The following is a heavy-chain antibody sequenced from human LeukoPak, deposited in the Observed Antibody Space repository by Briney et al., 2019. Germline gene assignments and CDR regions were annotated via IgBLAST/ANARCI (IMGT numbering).Heavy chain of an antibody. V-gene: IGHV4-31*03. D-gene: IGHD3-10*01. Sequence: SQTLSFTCTVSGGSISSGGYYWSWNRQHPGKGLEWIGYIYYSGSTYYNPSLKSRVTISVDTSKNQFSLQLNSVTAADTAVYYCARAPSSRVGEFDYGMDVWGQGTTVTVSS. J-gene: IGHJ6*02. CDR1: GGSISSGGYY. CDR2: IYYSGST. CDR3: ARAPSSRVGEFDYGMDV.